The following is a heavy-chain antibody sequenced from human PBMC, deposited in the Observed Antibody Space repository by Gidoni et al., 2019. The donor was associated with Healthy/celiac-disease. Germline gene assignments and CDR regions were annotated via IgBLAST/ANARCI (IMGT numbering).Heavy chain of an antibody. J-gene: IGHJ4*02. Sequence: EVQLVASGGGLVQPGGSLKLSCAASGFAFSGSAMHWVSQASGKGLEWVGRMRSKANSYATAYAASLKGRFTISRDDSNNTAYLQMNSLKTEDTAVYYWTRPVYCSGGSCYSEIWGQGTLVTVSS. CDR3: TRPVYCSGGSCYSEI. CDR2: MRSKANSYAT. V-gene: IGHV3-73*01. D-gene: IGHD2-15*01. CDR1: GFAFSGSA.